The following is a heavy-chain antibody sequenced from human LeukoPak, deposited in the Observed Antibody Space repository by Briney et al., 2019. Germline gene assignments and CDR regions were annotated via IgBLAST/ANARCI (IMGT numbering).Heavy chain of an antibody. J-gene: IGHJ6*02. CDR1: GGTFSSYA. CDR3: ALLLWFGELLPNYGMDV. Sequence: ASVKVSCKASGGTFSSYAISWVRQAPGQGLEWMGGIIPIFGTANYAQKFQGRVTITADESTSTAYMELSSLRSEDTAVCYCALLLWFGELLPNYGMDVWGQGTTVTVSS. D-gene: IGHD3-10*01. CDR2: IIPIFGTA. V-gene: IGHV1-69*13.